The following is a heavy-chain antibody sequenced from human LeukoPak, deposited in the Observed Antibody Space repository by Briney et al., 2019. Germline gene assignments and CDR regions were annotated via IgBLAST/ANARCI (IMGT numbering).Heavy chain of an antibody. J-gene: IGHJ4*02. CDR3: ARSVGYCSGGSCYSFDL. D-gene: IGHD2-15*01. Sequence: ASVKVSCKASGYTFTSYYMHWVRQAPGQGLEWMGIINPSGGNTNYAQKFQGRVTMTRDTSTSTVYMELSSLRSEDTAVYHRARSVGYCSGGSCYSFDLWGQGTLVTVSS. CDR1: GYTFTSYY. V-gene: IGHV1-46*01. CDR2: INPSGGNT.